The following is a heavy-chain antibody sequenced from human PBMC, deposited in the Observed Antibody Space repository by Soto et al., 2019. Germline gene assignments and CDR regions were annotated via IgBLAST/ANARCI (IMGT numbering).Heavy chain of an antibody. D-gene: IGHD3-22*01. J-gene: IGHJ6*02. CDR2: TYYRSKWYN. V-gene: IGHV6-1*01. Sequence: SQTLSLTCAISGDSVSSNSAAWNWIRQSPSRGLEWLGRTYYRSKWYNDYAVSVKSRITINPDTSKNQFSLQLNSVTPEDTAVYYCARDLYDSSGYYVAYYYYGMYVWGQGTTVTVSS. CDR3: ARDLYDSSGYYVAYYYYGMYV. CDR1: GDSVSSNSAA.